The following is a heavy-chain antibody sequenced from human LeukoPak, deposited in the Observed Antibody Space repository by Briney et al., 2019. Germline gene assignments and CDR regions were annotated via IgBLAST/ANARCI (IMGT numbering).Heavy chain of an antibody. D-gene: IGHD5-24*01. CDR3: ARDPRDDHNSLDY. J-gene: IGHJ4*02. CDR2: IKEDGSAR. CDR1: GFSFSNYW. Sequence: GGSLRLSCAASGFSFSNYWMSWVRLSPEKGLEWVANIKEDGSARYYVDSVKGRFTISRDNPKNSLYLQMGSLRADDTAMYYCARDPRDDHNSLDYWGQGTQVTVSS. V-gene: IGHV3-7*03.